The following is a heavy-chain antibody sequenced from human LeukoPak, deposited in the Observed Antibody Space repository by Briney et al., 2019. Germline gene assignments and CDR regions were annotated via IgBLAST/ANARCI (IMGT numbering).Heavy chain of an antibody. Sequence: SETLSLTCTVSGDSISNFYWSWIRQPAGKGLEWIGRIYTSGSTNYNPSLKSRVTISVDTSKNQFSLELSSVTAADTAVYYCARAILARRYCSGGSCRPGQSDWFDPWGQGTLVTVSS. CDR2: IYTSGST. CDR3: ARAILARRYCSGGSCRPGQSDWFDP. D-gene: IGHD2-15*01. V-gene: IGHV4-4*07. CDR1: GDSISNFY. J-gene: IGHJ5*02.